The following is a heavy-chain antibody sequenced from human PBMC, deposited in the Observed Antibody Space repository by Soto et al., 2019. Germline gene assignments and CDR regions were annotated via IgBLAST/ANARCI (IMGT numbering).Heavy chain of an antibody. D-gene: IGHD1-1*01. CDR2: IYNGGST. Sequence: QVHLQESGPGLVKPSETLSLTCTVPGGSITNFYWHWIRQPPGKGLEWIGDIYNGGSTNYNPSLKSPVTISVDTSRNQFSLKLTSVTAADTAVYYCARPNSPGDYYYGMDVWGQGATVIVSS. J-gene: IGHJ6*02. CDR3: ARPNSPGDYYYGMDV. CDR1: GGSITNFY. V-gene: IGHV4-4*09.